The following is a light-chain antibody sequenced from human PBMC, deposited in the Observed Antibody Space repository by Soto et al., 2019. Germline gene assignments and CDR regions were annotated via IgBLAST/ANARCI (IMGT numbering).Light chain of an antibody. CDR1: QSVSSSN. CDR2: GAS. J-gene: IGKJ1*01. CDR3: QQYGSSPPRT. Sequence: VLTQSPGTLSLSPGERATLSCRASQSVSSSNLAWYQQKPGQAPRLVIYGASNRATGIPDRFSGSGSGTDFTLTISRLEPEDFAVYYCQQYGSSPPRTFGQGTKVDIK. V-gene: IGKV3-20*01.